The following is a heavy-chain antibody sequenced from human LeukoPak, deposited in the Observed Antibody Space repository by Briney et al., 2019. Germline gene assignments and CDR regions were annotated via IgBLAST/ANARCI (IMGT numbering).Heavy chain of an antibody. CDR3: ARNRGGGSGYSDY. CDR1: GFTFNRYW. J-gene: IGHJ4*02. CDR2: IKSDGSDK. V-gene: IGHV3-7*05. Sequence: GGSLRLSCASSGFTFNRYWMDWVRQAPGKGLEWVASIKSDGSDKYYVDSVKGRFTVSKDNAKNSLYLQMNSLRAEDTAIYYCARNRGGGSGYSDYWGQGTLVTVSS. D-gene: IGHD3-22*01.